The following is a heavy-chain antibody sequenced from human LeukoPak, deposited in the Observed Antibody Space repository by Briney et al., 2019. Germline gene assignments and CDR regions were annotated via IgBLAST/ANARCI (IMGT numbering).Heavy chain of an antibody. CDR2: ISAYNGNT. V-gene: IGHV1-18*01. CDR3: ARSRRVPGYSSPSPFDY. J-gene: IGHJ4*02. D-gene: IGHD3-9*01. Sequence: ASVKVSCKASGYTFTSYGISWVRQAPGQGLEWMGWISAYNGNTNYAQKLQGRVTMTTDTSTSTAYMELRSLRSEDTAVYYCARSRRVPGYSSPSPFDYWGQGTLVTVSS. CDR1: GYTFTSYG.